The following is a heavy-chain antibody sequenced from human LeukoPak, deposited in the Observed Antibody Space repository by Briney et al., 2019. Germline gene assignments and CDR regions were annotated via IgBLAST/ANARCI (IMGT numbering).Heavy chain of an antibody. Sequence: GRSLRLSCAASGFTFDDYAMHWVRQAPGKGLEWVSGISWNSGSIGYADSVKGRFTISRDNAKNSLYLQMNSLRAEDTALYYCAKLYCSSTNCPNWFDPWGQGTLVTVSS. CDR3: AKLYCSSTNCPNWFDP. CDR1: GFTFDDYA. D-gene: IGHD2-2*01. J-gene: IGHJ5*02. CDR2: ISWNSGSI. V-gene: IGHV3-9*01.